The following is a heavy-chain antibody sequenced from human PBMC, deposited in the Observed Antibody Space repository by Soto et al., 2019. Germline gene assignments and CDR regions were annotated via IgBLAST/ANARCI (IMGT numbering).Heavy chain of an antibody. CDR1: GFTFSSYS. D-gene: IGHD2-21*02. CDR3: ARDLLVVVSAGEVDAFDI. J-gene: IGHJ3*02. CDR2: IRSSSSYI. V-gene: IGHV3-21*01. Sequence: GGSLRLSCAASGFTFSSYSMNWVRQAPGKGLEWVSSIRSSSSYIYYADSVKGRFTISRDNAKNSLYLQMNSLRAEDTAMYYCARDLLVVVSAGEVDAFDIWGQGTMVTVSS.